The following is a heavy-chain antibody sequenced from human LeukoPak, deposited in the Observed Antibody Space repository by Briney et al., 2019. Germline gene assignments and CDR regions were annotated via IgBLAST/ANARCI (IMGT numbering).Heavy chain of an antibody. CDR3: AKEGDGYH. Sequence: PGGSLRLSCAASGFTFSDYSMHWVRQAPGKGLNWVAFIRYDGNNKYYADSVKGRFTISRDNSKNSLYLQMNSLRTEDTALYYCAKEGDGYHWGQGTMVTVSS. CDR2: IRYDGNNK. D-gene: IGHD5-24*01. CDR1: GFTFSDYS. J-gene: IGHJ3*01. V-gene: IGHV3-30*02.